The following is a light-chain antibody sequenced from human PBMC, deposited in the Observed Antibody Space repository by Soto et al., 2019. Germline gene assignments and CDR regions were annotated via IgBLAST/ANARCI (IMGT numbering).Light chain of an antibody. CDR2: AAS. CDR3: QQYNSYPVS. CDR1: QDISNH. J-gene: IGKJ4*01. Sequence: DIQMTQSPSSLSASVGDRVTITCRASQDISNHLAWFQQKPGKAPKSLISAASSLHSGVPSKFSGSGSATDFTLTISSLQPEDFATYYCQQYNSYPVSFGGGTKVEIK. V-gene: IGKV1-16*02.